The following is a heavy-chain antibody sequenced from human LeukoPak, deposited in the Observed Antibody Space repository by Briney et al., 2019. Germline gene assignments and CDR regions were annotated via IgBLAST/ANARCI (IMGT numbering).Heavy chain of an antibody. D-gene: IGHD2-2*01. V-gene: IGHV3-21*01. J-gene: IGHJ4*02. CDR1: GFTFSSYS. CDR3: ARGYCSGTSCRLLDY. Sequence: RGGSLRLSCAASGFTFSSYSMNWVRQAPGKGLEWVSSISSSSSYIYYANSVKGRFTISRDNAKNTLYLQMTSLRAEDTAVYYCARGYCSGTSCRLLDYWGQGTLVTVSS. CDR2: ISSSSSYI.